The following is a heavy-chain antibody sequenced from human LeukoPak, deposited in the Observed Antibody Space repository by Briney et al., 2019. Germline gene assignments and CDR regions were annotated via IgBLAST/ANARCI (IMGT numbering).Heavy chain of an antibody. Sequence: GGSLRLSCAASGFTFSSYAMSWVRQAPGKGLEWVSAISGSGGSTYYADSVKGRFTISRDNSKSTLYLRMNSLRAEDTAVYYCAKDQTKDCSSTSCSPFDPWGQGTLVTVSS. J-gene: IGHJ5*02. V-gene: IGHV3-23*01. CDR3: AKDQTKDCSSTSCSPFDP. D-gene: IGHD2-2*01. CDR1: GFTFSSYA. CDR2: ISGSGGST.